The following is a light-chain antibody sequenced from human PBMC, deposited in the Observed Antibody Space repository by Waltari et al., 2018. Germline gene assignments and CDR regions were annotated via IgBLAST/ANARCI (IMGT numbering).Light chain of an antibody. CDR2: GVT. CDR1: SSDIVFDDS. Sequence: QSALTQPASVSGSPGQSLTISCPGSSSDIVFDDSVSWYQHLQGKAPKLMIYGVTNPPSGISNRFSGSKSDNTASLTISVLQADDEADYYCSSFTGTIWVFGGGTKLTVL. CDR3: SSFTGTIWV. V-gene: IGLV2-14*01. J-gene: IGLJ3*02.